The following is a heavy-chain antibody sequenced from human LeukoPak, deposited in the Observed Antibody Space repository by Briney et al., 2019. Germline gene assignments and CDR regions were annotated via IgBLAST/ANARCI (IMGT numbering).Heavy chain of an antibody. J-gene: IGHJ6*03. CDR3: AGHSYGPNYYYYYMDV. D-gene: IGHD3-10*01. CDR2: IYPGDSDT. CDR1: GYSFTSYW. V-gene: IGHV5-51*01. Sequence: GESLKISCKGSGYSFTSYWIGWVRQMPGKGLEWMGIIYPGDSDTRYSPSFQGQVTISADKSISTAYLQWSSLKASDTAMYYCAGHSYGPNYYYYYMDVWGKGTTVTVSS.